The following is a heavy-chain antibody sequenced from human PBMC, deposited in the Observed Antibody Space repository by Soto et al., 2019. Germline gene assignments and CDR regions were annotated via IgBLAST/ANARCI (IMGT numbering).Heavy chain of an antibody. D-gene: IGHD2-15*01. Sequence: SETLSLTCTVSGGSISSYYWSWVRQPPGKGLEWIGEIYHSGSTNYNPSLKSRVTISVDKSKNQFSLKLSSVTAADTAVYYCARRYGGTFDYWGQGTLVTVSS. CDR2: IYHSGST. V-gene: IGHV4-4*02. CDR1: GGSISSYY. J-gene: IGHJ4*02. CDR3: ARRYGGTFDY.